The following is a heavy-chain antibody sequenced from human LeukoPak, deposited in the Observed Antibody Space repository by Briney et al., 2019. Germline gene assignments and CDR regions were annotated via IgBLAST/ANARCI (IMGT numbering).Heavy chain of an antibody. D-gene: IGHD6-25*01. Sequence: GGSLRLSCAASGFTFSSYAMSWVRQAPGKGLEWVSAISGSGGSTYYADSVKGRFTISRDNSKNTLYLQMNSLRAEDTAVYYWGKGGSSGPKSSQHGGQGPLVTVSS. CDR2: ISGSGGST. J-gene: IGHJ1*01. CDR1: GFTFSSYA. CDR3: GKGGSSGPKSSQH. V-gene: IGHV3-23*01.